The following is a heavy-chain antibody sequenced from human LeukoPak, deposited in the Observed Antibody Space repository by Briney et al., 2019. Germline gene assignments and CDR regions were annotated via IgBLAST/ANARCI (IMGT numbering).Heavy chain of an antibody. J-gene: IGHJ3*02. Sequence: PGGSQRLSCAASGFTFSSYSMNWVRQAPGKGLEWVSSISSSSTYIYYADSVKGRFTISRDNAKNSLYLQMNSLRAEDTAVYYCARDRSRGLLDAFDIWGQGTMVTVSS. CDR1: GFTFSSYS. CDR2: ISSSSTYI. CDR3: ARDRSRGLLDAFDI. V-gene: IGHV3-21*01. D-gene: IGHD5-18*01.